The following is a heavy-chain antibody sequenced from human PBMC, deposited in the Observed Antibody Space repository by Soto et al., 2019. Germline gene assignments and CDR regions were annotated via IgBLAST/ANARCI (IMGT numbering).Heavy chain of an antibody. CDR3: ALLLWFGELNY. D-gene: IGHD3-10*01. V-gene: IGHV3-21*01. Sequence: EVQLVESGGGLVKPGGSLRLSCAASGFTFGSYSMNWVRQAPGKGLEWVSSISSSSSYIYYADSVKGRFTISRDNAKNSLYLQMNSLRAEDTAVYYCALLLWFGELNYWGQGTLVTVSS. J-gene: IGHJ4*02. CDR2: ISSSSSYI. CDR1: GFTFGSYS.